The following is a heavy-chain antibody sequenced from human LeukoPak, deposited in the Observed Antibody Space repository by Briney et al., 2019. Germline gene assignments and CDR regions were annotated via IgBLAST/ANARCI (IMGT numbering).Heavy chain of an antibody. CDR2: ISPWSDYI. CDR1: GFDFSSYS. V-gene: IGHV3-21*01. J-gene: IGHJ3*02. D-gene: IGHD5-18*01. Sequence: GGSLRLSCAASGFDFSSYSMNWVRQAPGKGLEWVSAISPWSDYIYYADSVKGRFTISRDNSKNTLYVQMNSLRAEDTAVYYCARGLSRYSYGYVPKTSRHIAFDIWGQGTMVTVSS. CDR3: ARGLSRYSYGYVPKTSRHIAFDI.